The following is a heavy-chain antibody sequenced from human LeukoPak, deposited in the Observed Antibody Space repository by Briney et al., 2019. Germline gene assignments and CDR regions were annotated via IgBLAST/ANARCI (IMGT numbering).Heavy chain of an antibody. J-gene: IGHJ5*02. D-gene: IGHD5-24*01. V-gene: IGHV4-59*01. CDR1: GGSISKYY. CDR3: AWGRLQHKAANWFDP. Sequence: PSETLSLTCNVSGGSISKYYWSWIRQPPGKGLEWIGYIYFSGNTNYNPSLKSRVTISVDTSKNQFSLKLSSVTSVDTAVYYCAWGRLQHKAANWFDPWGQGTLVTVSS. CDR2: IYFSGNT.